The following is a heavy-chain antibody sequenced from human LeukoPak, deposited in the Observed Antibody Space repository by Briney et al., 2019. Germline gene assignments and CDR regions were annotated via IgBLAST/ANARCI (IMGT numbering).Heavy chain of an antibody. J-gene: IGHJ4*02. CDR2: INGGNDNT. D-gene: IGHD5/OR15-5a*01. CDR3: ARDPLTLSRHVTLDY. CDR1: GYTFTSYA. V-gene: IGHV1-3*01. Sequence: ASVKVSCTASGYTFTSYAIHWVRQAPGQRLEWMGWINGGNDNTKYSQKFQDRVTITRDTSATTAYMELSSLRSEDTAVYYCARDPLTLSRHVTLDYWGQGTLVTVSS.